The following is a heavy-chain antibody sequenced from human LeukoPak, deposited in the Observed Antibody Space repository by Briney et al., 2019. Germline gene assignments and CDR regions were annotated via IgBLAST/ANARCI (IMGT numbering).Heavy chain of an antibody. CDR3: ARKGAVAGTVDY. V-gene: IGHV3-48*03. CDR2: ITSNGSTI. Sequence: GGSLRLSCAASGVTFNRYEMNSVPHAPGEGLEWGSDITSNGSTIYNAHSVKGRFTISRDNAKKSLYLQMNSLRAEDTAVYYCARKGAVAGTVDYWGQGTMVTVPS. D-gene: IGHD6-19*01. CDR1: GVTFNRYE. J-gene: IGHJ4*02.